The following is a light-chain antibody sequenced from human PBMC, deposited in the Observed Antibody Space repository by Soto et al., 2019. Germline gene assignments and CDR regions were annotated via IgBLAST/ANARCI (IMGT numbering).Light chain of an antibody. CDR3: QHYRSSWT. CDR1: QSVSSSF. Sequence: EIVLTQSPGTLSLSPGERATLSCRASQSVSSSFLAWYQQTPGQPPRLLIYGTSSRATGIPERFSGSGSGTDFTLTISRLEPEDFAVYYCQHYRSSWTFGRGTKVEVK. CDR2: GTS. J-gene: IGKJ1*01. V-gene: IGKV3-20*01.